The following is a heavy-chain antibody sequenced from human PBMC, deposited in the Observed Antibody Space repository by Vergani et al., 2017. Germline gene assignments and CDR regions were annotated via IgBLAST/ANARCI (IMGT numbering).Heavy chain of an antibody. CDR1: GGSISSSSYY. CDR2: IYYSGST. CDR3: ARTSIRNHGMDV. Sequence: QLQLQESGPGLVKPSETLSLTCTVSGGSISSSSYYWGWIRQPPGKGLEWIGSIYYSGSTYYNPSLKSRVTISVDTSKNQFSLKLSSVTAADTAVYYCARTSIRNHGMDVWGQGTTVTVSS. V-gene: IGHV4-39*07. J-gene: IGHJ6*02. D-gene: IGHD1-14*01.